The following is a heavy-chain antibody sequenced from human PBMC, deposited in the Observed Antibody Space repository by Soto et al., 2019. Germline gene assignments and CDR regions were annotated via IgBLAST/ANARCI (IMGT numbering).Heavy chain of an antibody. CDR1: GDGMWGCIYS. CDR3: ARHRATVPTRAYYYH. D-gene: IGHD4-4*01. J-gene: IGHJ6*03. V-gene: IGHV4-39*01. CDR2: IYYSGIT. Sequence: PSESLSLTYTVCGDGMWGCIYSFDWLHQPPGKGLEWIGSIYYSGITYYNPSHNSRVTISVATSKNQFSLKLSSVTAADTAVYYCARHRATVPTRAYYYH.